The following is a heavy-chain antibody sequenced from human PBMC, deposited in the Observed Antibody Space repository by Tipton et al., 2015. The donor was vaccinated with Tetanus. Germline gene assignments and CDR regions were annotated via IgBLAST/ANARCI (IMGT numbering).Heavy chain of an antibody. Sequence: TLSLTCAVSGGSFSDFYWSWIRQPPGKGLEWIGEINHSGSTNSKPSLKSRVSMSVATSKNQFSLKLSSVNAADSAAYYCARRRYTWIRGGFDVWGQGTLVTVSS. D-gene: IGHD5-12*01. J-gene: IGHJ3*01. V-gene: IGHV4-34*01. CDR2: INHSGST. CDR1: GGSFSDFY. CDR3: ARRRYTWIRGGFDV.